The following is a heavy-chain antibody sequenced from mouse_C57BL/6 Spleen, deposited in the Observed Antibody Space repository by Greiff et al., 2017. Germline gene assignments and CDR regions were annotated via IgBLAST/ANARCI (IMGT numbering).Heavy chain of an antibody. CDR3: AKRGYGYYAMDY. CDR2: IWRGGST. CDR1: GFSLTSYG. V-gene: IGHV2-5*01. J-gene: IGHJ4*01. Sequence: VQLQESGPGLVQPSQSLSITCTVSGFSLTSYGVYCFRQSPGKGLEWLGVIWRGGSTDYNAAFMSRLSITQDSSKSQVFFKMNRLQADDTAIYNCAKRGYGYYAMDYWGQGTSVTVSS. D-gene: IGHD3-1*01.